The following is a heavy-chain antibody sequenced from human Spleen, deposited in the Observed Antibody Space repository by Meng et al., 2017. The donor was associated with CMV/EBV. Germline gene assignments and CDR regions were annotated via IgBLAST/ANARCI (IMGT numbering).Heavy chain of an antibody. CDR1: GFTFSDYA. Sequence: GESLKISCAASGFTFSDYAMHWVRQPPGKGLEWVSLIGWDGGSTYYADSVKGRFTISRDNAKSTLYLQMNSLRAEDTAVYYCARPRRYCDNSNCYTHYYFDYWGQGTLVTVSS. CDR3: ARPRRYCDNSNCYTHYYFDY. J-gene: IGHJ4*02. CDR2: IGWDGGST. D-gene: IGHD2-2*02. V-gene: IGHV3-43D*03.